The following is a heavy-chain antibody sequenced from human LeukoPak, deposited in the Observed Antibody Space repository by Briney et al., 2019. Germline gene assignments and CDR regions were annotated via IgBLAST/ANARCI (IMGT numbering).Heavy chain of an antibody. J-gene: IGHJ4*02. Sequence: GGSLRLSCAASGFTVSSNYMSWVRQAPGKGLEWVSVIYSGGSTYYADSAKGRFTISRDNSKNTLYLQMNSLRAEDTAVYYCARDPVQDFDYWGQGTLVTVSS. CDR2: IYSGGST. V-gene: IGHV3-66*02. CDR3: ARDPVQDFDY. CDR1: GFTVSSNY.